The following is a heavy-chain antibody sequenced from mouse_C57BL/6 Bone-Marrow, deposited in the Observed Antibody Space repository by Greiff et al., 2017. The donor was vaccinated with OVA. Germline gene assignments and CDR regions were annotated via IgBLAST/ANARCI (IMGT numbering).Heavy chain of an antibody. CDR3: APYYYGSCWFAY. D-gene: IGHD1-1*01. J-gene: IGHJ3*01. CDR1: GFNIKDYY. V-gene: IGHV14-1*01. Sequence: EVLLQQSGAELVRPGASVKLSCTASGFNIKDYYMHWVKQRPEQGLVWIGRIDPEDGDTEYAPKFQGKATMTADTSSNPAYLQLSSLTSEDTAVYDCAPYYYGSCWFAYWGQGTLVTVSA. CDR2: IDPEDGDT.